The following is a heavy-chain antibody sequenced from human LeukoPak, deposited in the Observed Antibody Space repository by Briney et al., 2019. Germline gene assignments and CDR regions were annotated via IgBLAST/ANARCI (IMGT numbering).Heavy chain of an antibody. CDR2: ISSSGGST. V-gene: IGHV3-23*01. CDR3: AKSYRAKVATGMIGWLDS. J-gene: IGHJ5*01. CDR1: GFTFSSYA. D-gene: IGHD2-15*01. Sequence: GWSLRLSCAASGFTFSSYAMSWVRQAPGKGLEWVSAISSSGGSTFYADSVKGRFTISSDNSKNTLYLQMNSLRGEDTAVYYCAKSYRAKVATGMIGWLDSWGQGILVTVSS.